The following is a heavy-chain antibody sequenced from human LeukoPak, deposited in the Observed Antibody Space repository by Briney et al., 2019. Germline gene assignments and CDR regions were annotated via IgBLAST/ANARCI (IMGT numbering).Heavy chain of an antibody. V-gene: IGHV3-20*04. J-gene: IGHJ6*03. CDR2: INWNGGST. D-gene: IGHD3-22*01. CDR3: ARHYYDSSGYRYYYYYMDV. CDR1: GFTFDDYA. Sequence: GGSLRLSCAASGFTFDDYAMHWVRHAPGKGLEWVSGINWNGGSTGYADSVKGRFTISRDNAKNSLYLQMNSLRAEDTALYYCARHYYDSSGYRYYYYYMDVWGKGTTVTVSS.